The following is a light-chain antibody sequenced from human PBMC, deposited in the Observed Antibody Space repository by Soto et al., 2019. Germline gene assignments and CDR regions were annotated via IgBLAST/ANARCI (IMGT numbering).Light chain of an antibody. CDR3: QYWDDYSWT. CDR1: QSITDW. V-gene: IGKV1-5*03. J-gene: IGKJ1*01. CDR2: KAS. Sequence: DIQMTQSPSTLSASVGDRVTITCRASQSITDWLAWYQQKPGKAPKFLIYKASNLEGGVPSRFSGGGSGTEFTLTICSVQRDDFATYYCQYWDDYSWTFGQGTKVQIK.